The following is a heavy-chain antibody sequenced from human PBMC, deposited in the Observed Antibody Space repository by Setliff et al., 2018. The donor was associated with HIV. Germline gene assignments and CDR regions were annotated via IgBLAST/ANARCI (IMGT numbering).Heavy chain of an antibody. J-gene: IGHJ4*02. CDR1: GYTFTTYA. Sequence: ASVKVSCKASGYTFTTYAMHWVRRAPGQRLEWMGWIDAGNGNTKYSQKFQGRVTITRDTSASTAYLELSSLRSEDTAVYYCARVDYYDSSGYWHFDYWGQGPLVTVSS. CDR2: IDAGNGNT. CDR3: ARVDYYDSSGYWHFDY. D-gene: IGHD3-22*01. V-gene: IGHV1-3*01.